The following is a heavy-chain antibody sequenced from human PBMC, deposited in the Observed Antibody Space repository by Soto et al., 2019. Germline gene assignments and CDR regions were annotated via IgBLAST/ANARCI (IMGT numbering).Heavy chain of an antibody. D-gene: IGHD3-10*01. CDR2: FYTSGTT. J-gene: IGHJ6*02. CDR3: ARAGNEYGVAV. Sequence: QVQLQESGPGLVKPSETLSLTCTVSGGSISSYYWSWIRQSAGQGLEWIGRFYTSGTTHYNPSLKSRLSMSADTSKNQLSLTLTSVTAADTGVYYCARAGNEYGVAVWGQGTTVTVSS. V-gene: IGHV4-4*07. CDR1: GGSISSYY.